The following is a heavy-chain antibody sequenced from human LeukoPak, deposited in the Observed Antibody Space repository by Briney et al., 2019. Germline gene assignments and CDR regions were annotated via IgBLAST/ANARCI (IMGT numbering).Heavy chain of an antibody. CDR3: ARVIAARQSDYYYYMDV. V-gene: IGHV1-69*05. CDR2: IIPIFGTA. D-gene: IGHD6-6*01. Sequence: ASVKVSCKASGGTFSSYAISWVRQAPGQGLEWMGGIIPIFGTANYAQKFQGRVTITTDESTSTAYMELSSLRSEDAAVYYCARVIAARQSDYYYYMDVWGKGTTVTVSS. CDR1: GGTFSSYA. J-gene: IGHJ6*03.